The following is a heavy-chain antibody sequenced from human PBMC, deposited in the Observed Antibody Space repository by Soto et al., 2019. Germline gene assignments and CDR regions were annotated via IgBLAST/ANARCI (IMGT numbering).Heavy chain of an antibody. D-gene: IGHD6-19*01. CDR3: AKEKVAGTFGPFDY. CDR2: ISYDGSNK. CDR1: GFTFSSYG. V-gene: IGHV3-30*18. J-gene: IGHJ4*02. Sequence: QVQLVESGGGVVQPGRSLRLSCAASGFTFSSYGMHWVRQAPGKGLEWVAVISYDGSNKYYADSVKDRFTISRDNSKNTLYLQMNSLRAEDTAVYYCAKEKVAGTFGPFDYWGQGTLVTVSS.